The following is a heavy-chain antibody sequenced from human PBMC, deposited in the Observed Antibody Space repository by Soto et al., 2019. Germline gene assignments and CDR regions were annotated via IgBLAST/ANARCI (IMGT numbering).Heavy chain of an antibody. V-gene: IGHV3-74*01. Sequence: ESLKISCSASGFSFSNNWMHWVRQAPGKGLVWVSRINSDGSIINYADSVKGRFTISRDNAENTLYLQMNSLRAEDTALYYCGRYSHGSGDSWGQRTPVTVCS. CDR3: GRYSHGSGDS. CDR2: INSDGSII. D-gene: IGHD3-10*01. J-gene: IGHJ5*01. CDR1: GFSFSNNW.